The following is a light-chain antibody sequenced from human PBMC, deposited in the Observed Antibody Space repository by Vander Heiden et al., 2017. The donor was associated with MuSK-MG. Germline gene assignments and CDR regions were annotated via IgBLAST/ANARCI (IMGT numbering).Light chain of an antibody. J-gene: IGLJ2*01. CDR2: EDT. V-gene: IGLV3-1*01. Sequence: SYELSQPRPGSVSPGQTGSITCSGDKLGDKYVTWYQQKSGQSPVLVMSEDTKRPSGIPGRFSGSNAGNTATLTIGGTQALDEADYYCQAWDRSTVVFGGGTKLTVL. CDR1: KLGDKY. CDR3: QAWDRSTVV.